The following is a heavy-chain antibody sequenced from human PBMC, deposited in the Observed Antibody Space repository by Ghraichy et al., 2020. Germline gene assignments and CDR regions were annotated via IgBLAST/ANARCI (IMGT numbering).Heavy chain of an antibody. V-gene: IGHV3-23*01. CDR3: AKDQAVVVTTTRDLDY. CDR1: GFTFSSYT. Sequence: GGSLRLSCAASGFTFSSYTMNWVRQAPGKGLEWVSGISGSGGSTSYADSVKGRFTISRDNSKNTLYLQMNSLRAEDTAVYYCAKDQAVVVTTTRDLDYWGQGTLVTVSS. D-gene: IGHD2-21*02. J-gene: IGHJ4*02. CDR2: ISGSGGST.